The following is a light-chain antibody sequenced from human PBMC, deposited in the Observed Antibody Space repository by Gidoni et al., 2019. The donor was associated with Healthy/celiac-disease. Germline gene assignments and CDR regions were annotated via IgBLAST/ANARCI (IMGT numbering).Light chain of an antibody. CDR2: DDS. Sequence: SYVLTQPPSVSVAPGQTARITCGGSNIGSKSVHWYQQKPRQAPVLVVYDDSDRPSGIPERFSVSSSGNTATLTISRVEAGDEADYYCQVWDSSGDHVIFGGGTKLTVL. CDR1: NIGSKS. J-gene: IGLJ2*01. V-gene: IGLV3-21*02. CDR3: QVWDSSGDHVI.